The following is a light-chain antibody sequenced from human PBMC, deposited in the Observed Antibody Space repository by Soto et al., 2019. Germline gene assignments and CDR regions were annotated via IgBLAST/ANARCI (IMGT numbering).Light chain of an antibody. CDR3: QQYNTTTCT. Sequence: IGMTQSTSTLSLSPGEGATLACRASQSVXTNVDWVQTKPGQPLRVLXVCAATLASGSPVRLSGSGSGTDFTPTISSLQSEHFAIYYCQQYNTTTCTFGQGTKVDIK. J-gene: IGKJ1*01. V-gene: IGKV3-15*01. CDR1: QSVXTN. CDR2: CAA.